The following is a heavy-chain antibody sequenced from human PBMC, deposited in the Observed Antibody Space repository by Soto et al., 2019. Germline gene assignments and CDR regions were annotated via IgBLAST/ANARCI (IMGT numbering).Heavy chain of an antibody. J-gene: IGHJ5*01. CDR1: GYTFATYD. CDR2: MNPNSGNT. CDR3: ARSDGYNFNWLDS. Sequence: QVQLVQSGAEVETPGASVKVSCKASGYTFATYDMNWVRQAPGQGLEWMGWMNPNSGNTGYAQKFQGRLTMTRDTALSVAHMELSSLRNEDTAVYYCARSDGYNFNWLDSWGQGTLVTVSA. D-gene: IGHD2-21*01. V-gene: IGHV1-8*01.